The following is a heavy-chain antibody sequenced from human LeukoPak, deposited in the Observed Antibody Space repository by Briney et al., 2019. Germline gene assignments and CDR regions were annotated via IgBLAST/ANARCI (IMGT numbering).Heavy chain of an antibody. CDR3: AKDLYYYDSSGYYLN. J-gene: IGHJ4*02. CDR2: ISWNSGSI. CDR1: GFTFDDYA. D-gene: IGHD3-22*01. V-gene: IGHV3-9*01. Sequence: PGRSLRLSCAASGFTFDDYAMHWVRHAPGKGLEWVSGISWNSGSIGYADSVKGRFTISRDNAKNSLYLQMNSLRAEDTALYYCAKDLYYYDSSGYYLNWGQGTLVTVSS.